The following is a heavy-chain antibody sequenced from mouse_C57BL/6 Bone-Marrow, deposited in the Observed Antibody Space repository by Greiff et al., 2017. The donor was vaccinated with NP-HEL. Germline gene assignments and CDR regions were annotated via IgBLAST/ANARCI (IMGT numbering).Heavy chain of an antibody. D-gene: IGHD6-1*01. J-gene: IGHJ4*01. Sequence: QVQLQQPGAELVKPGASVKLSCKASGYTFTSYWMHWVKQRPGQGLEWIGMIYPNSGSTNYNEKFKSKATLTVDKSSSTAYMQLSSLTSEDSAVYYCARNGWPLYAMDYWGQGTSVTVPS. CDR1: GYTFTSYW. CDR2: IYPNSGST. V-gene: IGHV1-64*01. CDR3: ARNGWPLYAMDY.